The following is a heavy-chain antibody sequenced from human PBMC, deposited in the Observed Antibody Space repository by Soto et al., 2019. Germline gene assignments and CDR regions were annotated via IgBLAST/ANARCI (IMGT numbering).Heavy chain of an antibody. V-gene: IGHV3-74*01. J-gene: IGHJ6*02. CDR1: GFTFSSYW. D-gene: IGHD3-22*01. Sequence: SLRLSCAASGFTFSSYWMHWVRQAPGKGLVWVSRINSDGSSTSYADSVKGRFTISRDNAKNTLYLQMNSLRAEDTAVYYCAREGWLPIGRDVWGQGTTVTVSS. CDR2: INSDGSST. CDR3: AREGWLPIGRDV.